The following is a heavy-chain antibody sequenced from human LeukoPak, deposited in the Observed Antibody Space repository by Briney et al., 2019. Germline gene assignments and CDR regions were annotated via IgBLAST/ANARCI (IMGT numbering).Heavy chain of an antibody. Sequence: GGTLRLSCAASGFTFSSYGMSWVRQAPGKGLEWVSFIYSGTTHYSDSVKGRFTISRDNSKNTLYLQMNSLRAEDTAVYYCARRAGAYSHPYDYWGQGTLVTVSS. V-gene: IGHV3-53*01. D-gene: IGHD4/OR15-4a*01. CDR3: ARRAGAYSHPYDY. CDR1: GFTFSSYG. J-gene: IGHJ4*02. CDR2: IYSGTT.